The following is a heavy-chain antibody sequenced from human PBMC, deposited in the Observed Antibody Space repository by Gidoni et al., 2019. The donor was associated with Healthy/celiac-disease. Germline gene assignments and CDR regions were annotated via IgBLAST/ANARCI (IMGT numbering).Heavy chain of an antibody. J-gene: IGHJ6*03. Sequence: QVQLVQSGAEVKKPGSSVKVSCKASGGTFSSYAISWVRQAPGQGLEWMGGIIPIFGTANDAQKFQGRVTITADKSTSTAYMELSSLRSEDTAVYYCARGEDYGSGSYYDTYYYYMDVWGKGTTVTVSS. CDR3: ARGEDYGSGSYYDTYYYYMDV. D-gene: IGHD3-10*01. CDR1: GGTFSSYA. V-gene: IGHV1-69*06. CDR2: IIPIFGTA.